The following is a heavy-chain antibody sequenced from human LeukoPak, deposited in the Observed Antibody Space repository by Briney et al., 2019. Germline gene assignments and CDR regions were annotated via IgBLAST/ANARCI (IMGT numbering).Heavy chain of an antibody. D-gene: IGHD6-13*01. J-gene: IGHJ4*02. CDR1: GGSISSSSYY. Sequence: SETLSLTCTVSGGSISSSSYYWGWIRQPPGKGLEWIGSIYYSGSTYYNPSPKSRVTISVDTSKNQFSLKLSSVTAADTAVYYCARRGGGSSWSHIRYFDYWGQGTLVTVSS. CDR3: ARRGGGSSWSHIRYFDY. CDR2: IYYSGST. V-gene: IGHV4-39*01.